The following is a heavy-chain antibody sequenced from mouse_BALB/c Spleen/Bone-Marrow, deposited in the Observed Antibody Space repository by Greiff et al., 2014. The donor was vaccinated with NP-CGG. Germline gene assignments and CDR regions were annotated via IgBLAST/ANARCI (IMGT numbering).Heavy chain of an antibody. D-gene: IGHD2-3*01. Sequence: EVQRVESGGDLVKPGGSLKLSCAASGFTFSNYGMSWVRQTPDKRLEWVATISSGGSYTYYPDSVKGRFTISRDNAKNTLYLQRSSLKAEDTAMYYCARRDGGPMDYWGQGTSVTVSS. J-gene: IGHJ4*01. CDR2: ISSGGSYT. CDR1: GFTFSNYG. CDR3: ARRDGGPMDY. V-gene: IGHV5-6*01.